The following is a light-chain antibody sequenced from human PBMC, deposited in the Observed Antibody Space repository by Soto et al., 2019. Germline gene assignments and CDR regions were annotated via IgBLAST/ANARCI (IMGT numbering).Light chain of an antibody. Sequence: DIQLTQSPSFLSASVGDRVTVTCRASQGISFYLAWYQQKPGKAPQLLIYHASTLQSGVPSRFSGSGSGTEFTLTIGSLQPEDFATYYCQQLYIFPLTFGQGTRLEIK. V-gene: IGKV1-9*01. CDR2: HAS. J-gene: IGKJ5*01. CDR1: QGISFY. CDR3: QQLYIFPLT.